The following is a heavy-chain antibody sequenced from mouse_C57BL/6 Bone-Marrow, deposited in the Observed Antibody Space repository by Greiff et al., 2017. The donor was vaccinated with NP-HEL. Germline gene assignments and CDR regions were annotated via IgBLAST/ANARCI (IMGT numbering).Heavy chain of an antibody. CDR3: ARGYYGKTLYAMDY. J-gene: IGHJ4*01. Sequence: QVQLKQPGAELVKPGASVKMSCKASGYTFTSYWITWVKQRPGQGLEWIGDIYPGSGSTNYNEKFKSKATLTVDTSSSTAYMQLSSLTSEDSAVYYCARGYYGKTLYAMDYWGQGTSVTVSS. CDR2: IYPGSGST. V-gene: IGHV1-55*01. CDR1: GYTFTSYW. D-gene: IGHD1-1*01.